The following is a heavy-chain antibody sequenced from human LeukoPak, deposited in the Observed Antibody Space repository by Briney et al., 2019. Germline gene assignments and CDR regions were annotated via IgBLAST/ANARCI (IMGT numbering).Heavy chain of an antibody. CDR1: GFIFSTYG. Sequence: GGSLRLSCAASGFIFSTYGMHCVRQAPGKGLEWVAFMRSDGSDEYYAGSVKGRFTISRDNSKNTLFLQMNSLRAEDTAVYYCGKHDSSSYYWGQGTLVTVSS. CDR2: MRSDGSDE. J-gene: IGHJ4*02. CDR3: GKHDSSSYY. V-gene: IGHV3-30*02. D-gene: IGHD3-22*01.